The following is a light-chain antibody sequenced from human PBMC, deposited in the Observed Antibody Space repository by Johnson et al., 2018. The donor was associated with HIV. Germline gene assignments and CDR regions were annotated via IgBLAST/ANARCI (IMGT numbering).Light chain of an antibody. CDR2: DNN. Sequence: QSVLTQPPSVSAAPGQKVTISCSGSSSNIGNNYVSWYQQLPGTAPKLLIYDNNKRPSGIPDRFSGSKSGTSATLGITGLQTGYEADYYCGTWDSSLSVYVFGTGTKV. J-gene: IGLJ1*01. CDR1: SSNIGNNY. CDR3: GTWDSSLSVYV. V-gene: IGLV1-51*01.